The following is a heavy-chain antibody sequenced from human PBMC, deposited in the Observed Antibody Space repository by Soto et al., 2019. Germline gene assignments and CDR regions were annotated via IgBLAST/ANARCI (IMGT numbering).Heavy chain of an antibody. Sequence: QVQLVQSGAEVKKPGSSVKGSCKASGGTFSSYAISLVRQAPGQGLEWMGGIIPIFGTANYAQKLQGRVTITADESTSTAYMGLSSLRSEDTAVYYCGRNSRDGYSSPCDYWGQGTLVTVSS. CDR3: GRNSRDGYSSPCDY. J-gene: IGHJ4*02. CDR1: GGTFSSYA. V-gene: IGHV1-69*01. CDR2: IIPIFGTA. D-gene: IGHD4-4*01.